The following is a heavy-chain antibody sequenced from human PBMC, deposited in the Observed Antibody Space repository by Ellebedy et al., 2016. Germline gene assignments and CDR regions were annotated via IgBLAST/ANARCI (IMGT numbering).Heavy chain of an antibody. CDR1: GGSISSSAYY. Sequence: SETLSLTCSVWGGSISSSAYYRGWIRQPPVKGLEWIGSVHYDGTIYYNPSLKSRVTLSVDTSKNHFSLSLWSVTAADTAVYYCARHYGVGGFSRFDTWGRGTLVTVSS. CDR3: ARHYGVGGFSRFDT. CDR2: VHYDGTI. J-gene: IGHJ5*02. V-gene: IGHV4-39*01. D-gene: IGHD2-15*01.